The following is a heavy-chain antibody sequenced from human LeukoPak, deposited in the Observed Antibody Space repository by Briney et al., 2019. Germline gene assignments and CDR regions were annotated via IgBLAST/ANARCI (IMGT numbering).Heavy chain of an antibody. CDR3: ARVGYYYGSGSSSYGMDV. D-gene: IGHD3-10*01. CDR1: GGSISSGDYY. J-gene: IGHJ6*02. CDR2: IYYSGST. V-gene: IGHV4-30-4*01. Sequence: SETLSLTCTVSGGSISSGDYYWSWIRQPPGKGLEWIGYIYYSGSTYYNPSLKSRVTISVDTSKNQFSLKLSSVTAADTAVYYCARVGYYYGSGSSSYGMDVWGQGTTVTVSS.